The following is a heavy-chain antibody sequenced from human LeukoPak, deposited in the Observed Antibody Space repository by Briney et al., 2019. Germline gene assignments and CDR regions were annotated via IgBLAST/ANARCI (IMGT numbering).Heavy chain of an antibody. CDR1: GFTFSSYA. CDR3: AKDRSSTSFYYYYMDV. J-gene: IGHJ6*03. CDR2: ISGSGSST. Sequence: GGSXRLSCAASGFTFSSYAMSWVRQAPGKGLEWVSAISGSGSSTYYADSVKGRFTISRDNSKNTLYLQMNSLRAEDTAVYYCAKDRSSTSFYYYYMDVWGKGTTVTVSS. D-gene: IGHD2-2*01. V-gene: IGHV3-23*01.